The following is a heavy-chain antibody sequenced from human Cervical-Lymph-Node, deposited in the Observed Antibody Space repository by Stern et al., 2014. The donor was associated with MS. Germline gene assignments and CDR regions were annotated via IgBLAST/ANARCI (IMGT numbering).Heavy chain of an antibody. J-gene: IGHJ4*02. V-gene: IGHV1-69*01. CDR3: ASGTRSSWYFDF. CDR1: GGTFSSDA. CDR2: IIPIFETA. D-gene: IGHD6-13*01. Sequence: QVQLVQSGAEVKKPGSSMKVSCKASGGTFSSDAIGWVRQAPGQGLEWMGGIIPIFETANYAQKFQGRVTITADQSTKTDYLELSSLTSGDTAMYFCASGTRSSWYFDFWGQGTLVTVST.